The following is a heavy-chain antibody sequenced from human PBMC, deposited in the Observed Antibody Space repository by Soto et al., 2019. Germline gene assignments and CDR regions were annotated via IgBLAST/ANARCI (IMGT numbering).Heavy chain of an antibody. Sequence: EVQLVESGGGLVKPGGSLRLSCAASGFTFTSYTMNWVRQAPGKGLEWVSSISSSSNYIYYADSVKGRFTISRDNAKNSLYLQINSLRAEDTAVYYCARDDAFGNENAFDLWGRGTMVTVSS. J-gene: IGHJ3*01. CDR3: ARDDAFGNENAFDL. D-gene: IGHD1-1*01. CDR1: GFTFTSYT. V-gene: IGHV3-21*01. CDR2: ISSSSNYI.